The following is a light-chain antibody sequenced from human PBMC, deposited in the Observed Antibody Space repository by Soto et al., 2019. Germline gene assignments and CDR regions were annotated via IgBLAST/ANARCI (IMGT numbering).Light chain of an antibody. Sequence: IERKPCHTTLYLYTGETATLSFRASQSVSSNLAWYQQKPGQAPRLLIYGASTRATVIPARFSGSGSGTEFTLTISCLQSKGFAVYYCEQYNTCWTFGQGTQVEIK. CDR2: GAS. V-gene: IGKV3-15*01. J-gene: IGKJ1*01. CDR3: EQYNTCWT. CDR1: QSVSSN.